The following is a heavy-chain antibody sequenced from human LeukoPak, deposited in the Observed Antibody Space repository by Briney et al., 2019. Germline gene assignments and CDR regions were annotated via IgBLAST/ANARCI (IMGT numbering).Heavy chain of an antibody. CDR1: GYIFTRYW. D-gene: IGHD4-17*01. V-gene: IGHV5-51*01. J-gene: IGHJ5*02. CDR3: ARQGPSTVHGFDP. Sequence: GESLKISCKGSGYIFTRYWIGWVRKMPGKGLEWMGIIFPSDSDTRYSPSFQGQVTISADKSINTAYLQWTSLKASDTAIYYCARQGPSTVHGFDPWGQGTLVTVSS. CDR2: IFPSDSDT.